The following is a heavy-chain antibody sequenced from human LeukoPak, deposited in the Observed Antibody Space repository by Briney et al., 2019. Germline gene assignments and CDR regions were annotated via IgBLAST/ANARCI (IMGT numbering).Heavy chain of an antibody. J-gene: IGHJ4*02. Sequence: SETLSLTCAVSGGSISSGGYSWSLIRQPPGKGLEWIGYIYHSGSTYYNPSLKSRVTISVDRSKNQFSLKLSSVTAADTAVYYCARVGMATTYWGQGTLVTVSS. CDR2: IYHSGST. V-gene: IGHV4-30-2*01. D-gene: IGHD5-24*01. CDR1: GGSISSGGYS. CDR3: ARVGMATTY.